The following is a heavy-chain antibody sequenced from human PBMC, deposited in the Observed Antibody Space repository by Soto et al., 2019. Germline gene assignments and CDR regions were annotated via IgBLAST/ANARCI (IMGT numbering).Heavy chain of an antibody. CDR2: IIPIFGTA. CDR1: GGTFSRKP. D-gene: IGHD3-10*01. J-gene: IGHJ3*02. Sequence: QVQLVQSGAEVKKPGSSVKVSCKASGGTFSRKPITWVRQAPGQGLEWMGGIIPIFGTANYAQRFQGRVTLTADESTSTAYMELNSLRSDDTAVYYCARDSFGAFDIWGQGTMVTVSS. V-gene: IGHV1-69*12. CDR3: ARDSFGAFDI.